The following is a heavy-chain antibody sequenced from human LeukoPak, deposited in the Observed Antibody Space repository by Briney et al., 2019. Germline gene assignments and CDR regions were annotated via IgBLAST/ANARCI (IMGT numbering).Heavy chain of an antibody. CDR2: IYHSGRT. J-gene: IGHJ4*02. Sequence: SETLSLTCVVSGGSINTFDYYGGWIRQPPGKGLEWIGSIYHSGRTCYNPSLKSRVTISVETSRNQISLKVYSVTAADTAVYYCVKSRGSSYYYFDSWGQGTLVAVSS. CDR1: GGSINTFDYY. D-gene: IGHD6-13*01. V-gene: IGHV4-39*01. CDR3: VKSRGSSYYYFDS.